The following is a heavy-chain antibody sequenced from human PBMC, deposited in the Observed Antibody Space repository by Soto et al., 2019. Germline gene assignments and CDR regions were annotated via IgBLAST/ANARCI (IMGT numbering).Heavy chain of an antibody. J-gene: IGHJ3*01. CDR1: GFSFSTYG. CDR2: ISGSGGDT. V-gene: IGHV3-23*01. Sequence: EVQLLESGGGLVQPGGSLRLSCAASGFSFSTYGMGWVRQPPGKGLEWVSGISGSGGDTYYADSVKGRFTISRDNSKHAMYLRMNSLRVKDSAVYYCAERDTSTLIVATKSAFEVWGPGTVVTVSS. CDR3: AERDTSTLIVATKSAFEV. D-gene: IGHD3-22*01.